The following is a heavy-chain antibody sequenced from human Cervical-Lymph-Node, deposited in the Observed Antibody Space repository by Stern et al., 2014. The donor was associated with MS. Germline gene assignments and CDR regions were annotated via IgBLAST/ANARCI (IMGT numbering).Heavy chain of an antibody. V-gene: IGHV3-30*18. Sequence: QMQLVQSGGGVVHPGRSLRLSCAASGFSFSSFGMHWVRQAPGTGLAWVAVTSEDGTNKYYVDSVKGRFTISRDNSKNTLYLQMNSLRVEDTAVYFCAKDSGCSDASCQLDVWGQGTTVTVSS. CDR1: GFSFSSFG. D-gene: IGHD2-15*01. CDR3: AKDSGCSDASCQLDV. J-gene: IGHJ6*02. CDR2: TSEDGTNK.